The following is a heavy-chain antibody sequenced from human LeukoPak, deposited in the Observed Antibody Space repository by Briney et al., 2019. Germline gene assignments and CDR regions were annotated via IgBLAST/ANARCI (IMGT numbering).Heavy chain of an antibody. CDR3: ARYSGYYDSRSRYFDL. J-gene: IGHJ2*01. Sequence: GASVKVSCKASGGTFSSYAISWVRQAPGQGLEWMGGIIPIFGTANYAQKFQGRVTITADESTSTAYMELSSLRSEDTAVYYCARYSGYYDSRSRYFDLWGRGTLVTVSS. CDR2: IIPIFGTA. D-gene: IGHD3-22*01. CDR1: GGTFSSYA. V-gene: IGHV1-69*01.